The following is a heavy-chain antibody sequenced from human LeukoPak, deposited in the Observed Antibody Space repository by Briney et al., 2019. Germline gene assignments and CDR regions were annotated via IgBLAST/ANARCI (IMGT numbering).Heavy chain of an antibody. CDR1: GFTFSSYW. Sequence: PGGSLRLSCAASGFTFSSYWMSWVRQAPGKGLEWVANIKQDGSEKYYVDSVKGRFTISRDNAKNSLYLQMNSLRAEDTAVYYCARDSEELLWFGWSIVFDIWGQGTMVTVSS. J-gene: IGHJ3*02. D-gene: IGHD3-10*01. CDR3: ARDSEELLWFGWSIVFDI. CDR2: IKQDGSEK. V-gene: IGHV3-7*01.